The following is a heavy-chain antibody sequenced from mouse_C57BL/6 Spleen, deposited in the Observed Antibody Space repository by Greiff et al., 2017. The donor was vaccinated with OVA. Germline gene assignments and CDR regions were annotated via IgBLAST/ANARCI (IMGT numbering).Heavy chain of an antibody. CDR1: GFTFSDAW. CDR3: TTGTGYYFDY. Sequence: EVMLVESGGGLVQPGGSMKLSCAASGFTFSDAWMDWVRQSPEKGLEWVAEIRNKANNHATYYAESVKGRFTISRDDSKSSVYLQMNSLRAEDTGIYYCTTGTGYYFDYWGQGTTLTVSS. CDR2: IRNKANNHAT. V-gene: IGHV6-6*01. J-gene: IGHJ2*01. D-gene: IGHD4-1*01.